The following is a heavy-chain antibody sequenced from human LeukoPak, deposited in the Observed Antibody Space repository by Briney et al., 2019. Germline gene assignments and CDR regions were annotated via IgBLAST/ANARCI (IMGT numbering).Heavy chain of an antibody. CDR3: AKLSLAGTGGYFDY. CDR1: GFTFDDYA. CDR2: ISGDGGRT. D-gene: IGHD6-19*01. J-gene: IGHJ4*02. Sequence: GGSLRLSCAASGFTFDDYAMHWVCQAPGKGLEWVSLISGDGGRTYYADSVKGRFTISRDNSKNSLFLQMNSLRTEDTAFYYCAKLSLAGTGGYFDYWGQGTLVTVSS. V-gene: IGHV3-43*02.